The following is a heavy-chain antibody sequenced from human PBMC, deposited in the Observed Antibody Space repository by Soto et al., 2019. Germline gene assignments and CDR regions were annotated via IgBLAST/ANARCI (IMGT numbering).Heavy chain of an antibody. D-gene: IGHD3-10*01. CDR3: ARGGLITMVRGVIVDYYGMDV. CDR2: INPNSGGT. J-gene: IGHJ6*02. V-gene: IGHV1-2*02. Sequence: QVQRVQSGAEVKKPGASVKVSCKASGYTFTGYYMHWVRQAPGQGLEWMGWINPNSGGTNYAQKFQGRVTMTRDTSISTAYMELSRLRSDDTAVYYCARGGLITMVRGVIVDYYGMDVWGQGTTVTVSS. CDR1: GYTFTGYY.